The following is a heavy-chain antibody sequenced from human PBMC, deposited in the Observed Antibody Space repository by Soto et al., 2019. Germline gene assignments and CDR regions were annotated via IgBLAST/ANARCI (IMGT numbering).Heavy chain of an antibody. V-gene: IGHV3-21*01. J-gene: IGHJ4*02. CDR3: AREADFASSGYVLDY. CDR1: GFTFNRYS. D-gene: IGHD3-22*01. CDR2: VTSSSSSM. Sequence: GGSLRLSCAASGFTFNRYSMNWVRQAPGKGLEWVSSVTSSSSSMLYADSVKGRFTISRDDAKDSLFLQMNSLRADDTAVYYCAREADFASSGYVLDYWGQGTLVTSPQ.